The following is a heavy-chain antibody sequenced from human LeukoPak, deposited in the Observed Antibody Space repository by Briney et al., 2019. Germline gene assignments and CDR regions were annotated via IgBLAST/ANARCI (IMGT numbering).Heavy chain of an antibody. CDR3: ARGYYYDSSGYWPFDY. D-gene: IGHD3-22*01. J-gene: IGHJ4*02. Sequence: ASVKVSCKASGYTFTCYYMHWVRQAPGQGLEWMGWINPNSGGTNYAQKFQGRVTMTRDTSINTAYMELSRLRSDDTAVYYCARGYYYDSSGYWPFDYWGQGTLVTVSS. CDR2: INPNSGGT. V-gene: IGHV1-2*02. CDR1: GYTFTCYY.